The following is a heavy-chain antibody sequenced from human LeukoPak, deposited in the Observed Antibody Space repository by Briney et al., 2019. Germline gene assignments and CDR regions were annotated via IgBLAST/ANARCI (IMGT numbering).Heavy chain of an antibody. CDR3: ARTRYYYNSRSYGAPYYFDY. J-gene: IGHJ4*02. D-gene: IGHD3-10*01. CDR1: GGSMTSSNW. V-gene: IGHV4-39*01. Sequence: SETLSLTCVMSGGSMTSSNWWSWVRQSPGKGLEWIGSIYYSGSTYYNLSLKSRVTISVDTSKNQFSLKLSSVTAADTAVYYCARTRYYYNSRSYGAPYYFDYWGQGTLVTVSS. CDR2: IYYSGST.